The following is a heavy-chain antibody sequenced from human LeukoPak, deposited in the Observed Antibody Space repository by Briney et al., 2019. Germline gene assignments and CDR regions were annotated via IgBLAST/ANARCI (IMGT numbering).Heavy chain of an antibody. D-gene: IGHD3-22*01. CDR3: ARDRDYYDSSGYGH. J-gene: IGHJ4*02. Sequence: GGSLRLSCAASGFTFNNYWMNWVRQAPGKGLEWVANIKQDGSEKYYVDSVKGRFTISRDSSKNTLYLQMNSLRAEDTAVYYCARDRDYYDSSGYGHWGQETLVTVSS. CDR2: IKQDGSEK. CDR1: GFTFNNYW. V-gene: IGHV3-7*01.